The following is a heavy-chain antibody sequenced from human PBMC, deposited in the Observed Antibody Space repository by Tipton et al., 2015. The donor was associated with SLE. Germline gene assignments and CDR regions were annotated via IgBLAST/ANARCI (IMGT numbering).Heavy chain of an antibody. Sequence: TLSLTCAVYGGSFSGYYWSWIRQPPGKGLEWIGYIYYSGSTYYNPSLKSRVTISVDTSKNQFSLKLSSVTAADTAVYYCASIKWLVDYYYGMDVWGQGTTVIV. D-gene: IGHD6-19*01. J-gene: IGHJ6*02. V-gene: IGHV4-59*12. CDR2: IYYSGST. CDR3: ASIKWLVDYYYGMDV. CDR1: GGSFSGYY.